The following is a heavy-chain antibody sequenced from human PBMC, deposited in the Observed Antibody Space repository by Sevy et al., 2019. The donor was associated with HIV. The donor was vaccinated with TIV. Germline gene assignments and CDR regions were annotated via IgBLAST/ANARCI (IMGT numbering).Heavy chain of an antibody. D-gene: IGHD3-10*01. Sequence: SETLSLTCTVSGDSVTSYYWSWIRQPPGKGLEWIGYIYYSGPPRYNPSLKSRVTISVDTSKNQFSLKMNSVTAADTAMYYCAKDPAGDYGLWGQGILVTVSS. CDR3: AKDPAGDYGL. V-gene: IGHV4-59*02. J-gene: IGHJ4*02. CDR1: GDSVTSYY. CDR2: IYYSGPP.